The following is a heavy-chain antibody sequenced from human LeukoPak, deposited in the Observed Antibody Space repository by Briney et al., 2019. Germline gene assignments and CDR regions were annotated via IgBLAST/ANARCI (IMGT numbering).Heavy chain of an antibody. J-gene: IGHJ4*02. CDR1: GYSFSAYY. CDR3: ARDQNYFDSTAYYGIDC. D-gene: IGHD3-22*01. Sequence: ASVKVSCKASGYSFSAYYIHWVRQAPGQGLEWVGWINPNSGATNYAQKFHDTVTMTRDTSTSTVYMELTRLRSDDTGVYYCARDQNYFDSTAYYGIDCWGQGTRVTVSS. V-gene: IGHV1-2*02. CDR2: INPNSGAT.